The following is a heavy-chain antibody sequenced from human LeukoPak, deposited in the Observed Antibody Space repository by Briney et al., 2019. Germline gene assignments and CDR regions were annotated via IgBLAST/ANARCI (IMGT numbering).Heavy chain of an antibody. CDR3: ALGYCGGGRCYAREYFQH. Sequence: SHTLSLTCTVSGGSISSGGYYWTGIRQHPGKGLEGIGYIYYSGSTYYNPSLTSRVTISVDASKNQFSLRLSSVTAADTAVYYCALGYCGGGRCYAREYFQHWGQGTLVTVSS. CDR1: GGSISSGGYY. D-gene: IGHD2-15*01. V-gene: IGHV4-31*03. CDR2: IYYSGST. J-gene: IGHJ1*01.